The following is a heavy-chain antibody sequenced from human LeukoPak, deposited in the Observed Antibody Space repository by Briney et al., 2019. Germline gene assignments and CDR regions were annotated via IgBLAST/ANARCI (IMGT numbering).Heavy chain of an antibody. J-gene: IGHJ5*02. D-gene: IGHD4-17*01. CDR3: AGISRVDYGDYDWFDP. V-gene: IGHV1-18*01. CDR1: GYTFTSYG. CDR2: ISAYNGNT. Sequence: ASVKVSCKASGYTFTSYGISWVRQAPGQGLEWMGWISAYNGNTNYAQKLQGRVTMTTDTSTSTAYMELRSLRSDDTAVYYCAGISRVDYGDYDWFDPWGQGTLVTVSS.